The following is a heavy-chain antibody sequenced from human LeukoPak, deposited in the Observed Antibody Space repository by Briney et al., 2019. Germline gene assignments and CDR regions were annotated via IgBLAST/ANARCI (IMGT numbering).Heavy chain of an antibody. CDR3: ARHPSAMAAPGY. D-gene: IGHD6-19*01. Sequence: SETLSLTCTVSGDSISSGNYWGWIRQPPGKGLEWIGSIFHTGSTYYNLSLKSRVTISVGTSKNQISLKLTSVTAADTAVYYCARHPSAMAAPGYWGQGTLVTVSS. CDR1: GDSISSGNY. V-gene: IGHV4-38-2*02. CDR2: IFHTGST. J-gene: IGHJ4*02.